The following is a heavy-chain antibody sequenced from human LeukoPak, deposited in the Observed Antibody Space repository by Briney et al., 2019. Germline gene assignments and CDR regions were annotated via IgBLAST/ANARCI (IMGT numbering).Heavy chain of an antibody. CDR3: ARGGTVLRPNSPYDY. V-gene: IGHV1-46*01. CDR2: INPSGGRT. D-gene: IGHD4-17*01. Sequence: ASVKVSCKASGYTFTSYYMHWVRQAPGLGLEWMGIINPSGGRTSYAQKFQGRVTMTRDTSTSTVYMELSSLRSDDTAVYYCARGGTVLRPNSPYDYWGQGTLVTVSS. J-gene: IGHJ4*02. CDR1: GYTFTSYY.